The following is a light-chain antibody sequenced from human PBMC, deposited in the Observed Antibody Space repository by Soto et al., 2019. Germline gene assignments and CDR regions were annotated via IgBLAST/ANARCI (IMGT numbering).Light chain of an antibody. CDR3: QQRSNWPST. CDR2: DAS. J-gene: IGKJ3*01. V-gene: IGKV3-11*01. CDR1: QSVNTY. Sequence: EIVLTQSPATLSLSPGERATLSCRARQSVNTYLDWYQQKPGQAPRLLSYDASYKATGVPARFSGSGSGTDYPLTISSLEPEDFAVYYFQQRSNWPSTFGPGTKGDIK.